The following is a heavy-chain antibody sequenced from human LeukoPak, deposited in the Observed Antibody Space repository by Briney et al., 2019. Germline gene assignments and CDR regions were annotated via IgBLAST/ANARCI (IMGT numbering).Heavy chain of an antibody. D-gene: IGHD3-3*01. Sequence: GGSLRLSCAASGFTFSSYSMNWVRQAPGKGLEWVSYISSSSSTIYYADSVKGRFTISRDNAKNSLYLQMNSLRAEDTAVYYCERDGPPSYYDFWSGYPNWFDPWGQGTLVTVSS. CDR3: ERDGPPSYYDFWSGYPNWFDP. CDR1: GFTFSSYS. CDR2: ISSSSSTI. V-gene: IGHV3-48*01. J-gene: IGHJ5*02.